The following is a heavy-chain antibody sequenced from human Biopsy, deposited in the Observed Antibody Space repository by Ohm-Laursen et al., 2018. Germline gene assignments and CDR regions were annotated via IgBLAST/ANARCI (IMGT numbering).Heavy chain of an antibody. CDR3: ARDRGGARYGMDV. CDR2: IKSGGTT. CDR1: GFTFSNYW. J-gene: IGHJ6*02. D-gene: IGHD1-26*01. V-gene: IGHV3-74*03. Sequence: SLRLSCAASGFTFSNYWMHWVRQPPGEGLVWVSRIKSGGTTMYADFVRGRFTLSRDNARRFLFLQTNNLKSEDTAFYYCARDRGGARYGMDVWGRGTTVTVSS.